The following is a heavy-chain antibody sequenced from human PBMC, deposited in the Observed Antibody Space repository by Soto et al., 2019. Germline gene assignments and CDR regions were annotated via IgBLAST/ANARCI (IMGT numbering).Heavy chain of an antibody. Sequence: GGSLRLSCAASAFTFSSYGMHWVRQAPGKGLEWVAVISYDGSNKYYADSVKGRFTISRDNSKNTLYLQMNSLRAEDTAVYYCAKDQLNWNYKAYYYGMDVWGQGTTVTVSS. CDR3: AKDQLNWNYKAYYYGMDV. D-gene: IGHD1-7*01. V-gene: IGHV3-30*18. CDR2: ISYDGSNK. CDR1: AFTFSSYG. J-gene: IGHJ6*02.